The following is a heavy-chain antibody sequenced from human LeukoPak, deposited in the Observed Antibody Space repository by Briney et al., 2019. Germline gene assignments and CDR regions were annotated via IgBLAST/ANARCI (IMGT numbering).Heavy chain of an antibody. CDR3: ASQPDYYGSGSYRESDY. D-gene: IGHD3-10*01. V-gene: IGHV1-8*03. Sequence: ASVKVSCKASGYTFTSYDINWVRQANGQGLEWMGSMNPNSGNTDYAQKFQGRFTITINTSISTAYMELSSLRSEDTAVYYCASQPDYYGSGSYRESDYWGQGTLVTVSS. J-gene: IGHJ4*02. CDR1: GYTFTSYD. CDR2: MNPNSGNT.